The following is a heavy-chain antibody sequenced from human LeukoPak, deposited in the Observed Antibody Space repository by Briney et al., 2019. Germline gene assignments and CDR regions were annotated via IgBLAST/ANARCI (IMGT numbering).Heavy chain of an antibody. J-gene: IGHJ4*02. CDR3: ARKPGRDFAY. D-gene: IGHD3/OR15-3a*01. CDR1: WFTFNNSN. CDR2: ISSSSSYI. Sequence: GGALRLSCSTPWFTFNNSNNKRVRPAPGKGREWVSSISSSSSYIYYADSVKGRFTISRDNAKNSLYLQMNSLRAEDTAVYYCARKPGRDFAYWGQGTLVTVSS. V-gene: IGHV3-21*01.